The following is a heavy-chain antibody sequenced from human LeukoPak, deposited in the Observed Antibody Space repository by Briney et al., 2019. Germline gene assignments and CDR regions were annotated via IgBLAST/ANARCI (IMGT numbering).Heavy chain of an antibody. J-gene: IGHJ4*02. CDR2: IRYDGSNK. Sequence: PGGSLRLSCAACGVTFSSYGMHWVRQAPGKGLEWVAFIRYDGSNKYYADSVKGRFTISRDNSKNTLYLQMNSLRAEDTAVYYCANIVVVPAAYDYWGQGTLVTVSS. V-gene: IGHV3-30*02. CDR1: GVTFSSYG. CDR3: ANIVVVPAAYDY. D-gene: IGHD2-2*01.